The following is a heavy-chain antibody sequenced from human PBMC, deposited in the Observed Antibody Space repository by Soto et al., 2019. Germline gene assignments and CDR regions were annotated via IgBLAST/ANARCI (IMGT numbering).Heavy chain of an antibody. CDR3: ARGFGELLYDWFDP. CDR1: GGTFSSYA. CDR2: IIPIFGTA. D-gene: IGHD3-10*01. J-gene: IGHJ5*02. Sequence: AVKVSCKGCGGTFSSYAISWVRQAPGQGLEWMGGIIPIFGTANYAQKFQGRVTITADESTSTAYMELSSLRSEDTAVYYCARGFGELLYDWFDPWGQGTLVTVSS. V-gene: IGHV1-69*01.